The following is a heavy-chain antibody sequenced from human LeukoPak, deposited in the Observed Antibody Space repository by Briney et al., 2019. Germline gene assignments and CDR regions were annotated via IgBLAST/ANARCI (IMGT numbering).Heavy chain of an antibody. CDR2: IRYDGSNK. CDR1: GFTFSSYD. J-gene: IGHJ4*02. V-gene: IGHV3-30*02. Sequence: PGGSLRLSCAASGFTFSSYDVHWVRQAPGKGLEWVAFIRYDGSNKYYADSVKGRFTISRDNSKNTLYLQMNSLRAEDTAVYYCAKDDGSGSDYWGQGTLVTVSS. D-gene: IGHD3-10*01. CDR3: AKDDGSGSDY.